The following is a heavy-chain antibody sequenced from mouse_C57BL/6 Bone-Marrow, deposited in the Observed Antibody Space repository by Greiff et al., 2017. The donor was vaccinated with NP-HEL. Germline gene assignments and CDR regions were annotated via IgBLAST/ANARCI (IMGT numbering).Heavy chain of an antibody. Sequence: QVQLKQPGADLVKPGASVKLSCKASGYTFTSYWMHWVKQRPGRGLEWIGRIDPNSGGTKFNEKFKTKATLTVDKPSSTAYMQLSSLTSEDSAGYYCARYYYGSRGWYFDVWGTGTTVTGSS. CDR2: IDPNSGGT. J-gene: IGHJ1*03. V-gene: IGHV1-72*01. D-gene: IGHD1-1*01. CDR3: ARYYYGSRGWYFDV. CDR1: GYTFTSYW.